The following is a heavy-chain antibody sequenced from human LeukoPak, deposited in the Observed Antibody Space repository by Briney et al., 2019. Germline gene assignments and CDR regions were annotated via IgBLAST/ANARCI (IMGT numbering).Heavy chain of an antibody. Sequence: ALVKVSCKVSGYTLTELSMHWVRQAPGKGLEWMGGFDPEDGETIYAQKFQGRVTMTEDTSTDTAYMELSSLRSEDTAVYYCATDRGYSYGMDVWGQGTTVTVSS. CDR1: GYTLTELS. D-gene: IGHD5-18*01. CDR2: FDPEDGET. CDR3: ATDRGYSYGMDV. J-gene: IGHJ6*02. V-gene: IGHV1-24*01.